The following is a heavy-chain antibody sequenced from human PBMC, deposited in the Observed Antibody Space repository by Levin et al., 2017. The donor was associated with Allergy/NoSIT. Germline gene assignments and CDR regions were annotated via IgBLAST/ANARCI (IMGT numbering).Heavy chain of an antibody. CDR2: ISFDGSNE. D-gene: IGHD5-18*01. V-gene: IGHV3-30*04. J-gene: IGHJ6*02. Sequence: GGSLRLSCAASGFTFRGYAMHWVRQAPGKGLEWVALISFDGSNEYYGDSVKGRFTISRDNSKNTVYLQMNSLRPEDTAVYYCARAGGLRGGHSTTGYYYGMDVWGQGTTVTVSS. CDR3: ARAGGLRGGHSTTGYYYGMDV. CDR1: GFTFRGYA.